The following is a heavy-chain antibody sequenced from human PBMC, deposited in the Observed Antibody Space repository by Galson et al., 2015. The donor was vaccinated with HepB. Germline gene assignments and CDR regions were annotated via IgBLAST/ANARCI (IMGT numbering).Heavy chain of an antibody. V-gene: IGHV1-2*02. CDR1: GYTFVSYY. Sequence: SVKVSCKASGYTFVSYYIHWVRQAPGQGLEWMGWIDPYNGNTKYVEKFQGRVTLTRDTSITTIYMDLSSLNFDDTANYYCTRSAGLGNWYDPWGQGTLITASS. CDR2: IDPYNGNT. J-gene: IGHJ5*02. CDR3: TRSAGLGNWYDP. D-gene: IGHD6-13*01.